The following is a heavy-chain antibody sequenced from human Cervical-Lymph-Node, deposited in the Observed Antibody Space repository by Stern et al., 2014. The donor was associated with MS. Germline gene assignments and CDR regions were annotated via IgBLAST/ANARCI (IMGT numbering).Heavy chain of an antibody. CDR1: GYSFTANW. CDR3: ARDYGDYAFDY. V-gene: IGHV5-51*01. Sequence: VQLVESGAEVKKPGESLKISCKGSGYSFTANWIAWVRQMPGKGLEWMGIIYPGYCDTRYSPSFQGQVTFSADKSISTAYLQWSSLKASDTAMYYCARDYGDYAFDYWGQGTLVTVSS. D-gene: IGHD4-17*01. J-gene: IGHJ4*02. CDR2: IYPGYCDT.